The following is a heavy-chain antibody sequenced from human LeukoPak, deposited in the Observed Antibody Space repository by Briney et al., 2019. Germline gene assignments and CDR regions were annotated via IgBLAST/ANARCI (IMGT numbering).Heavy chain of an antibody. Sequence: GRSLRLSCAASGFTFDDYAMHWVRQAPGKGLELVSGISWNSGSIGYADSVKGRFTISRDNAKNSLHLQMNSVRAEDTALYYCAKANGGYLYYYFMDVWGKGTTVTVSS. CDR2: ISWNSGSI. CDR1: GFTFDDYA. J-gene: IGHJ6*03. D-gene: IGHD7-27*01. V-gene: IGHV3-9*01. CDR3: AKANGGYLYYYFMDV.